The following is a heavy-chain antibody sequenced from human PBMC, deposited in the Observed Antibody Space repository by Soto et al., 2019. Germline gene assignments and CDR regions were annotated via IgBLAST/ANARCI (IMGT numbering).Heavy chain of an antibody. V-gene: IGHV2-5*02. CDR1: GFSLSTSGVG. Sequence: QITLKESGPTRVKPTQTLTLTCTFSGFSLSTSGVGVGWIRQPPGNALEWLVVIYLDDDKRYSPSLQNRLTIHKDTSNNQVVLTLTNLDPVDTATYYCAHRSLSSGTYWDGGYFDYWGQGNLVTVSS. CDR2: IYLDDDK. D-gene: IGHD1-26*01. CDR3: AHRSLSSGTYWDGGYFDY. J-gene: IGHJ4*02.